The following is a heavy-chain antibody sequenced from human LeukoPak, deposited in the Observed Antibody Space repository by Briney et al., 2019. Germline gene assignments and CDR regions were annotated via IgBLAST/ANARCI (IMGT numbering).Heavy chain of an antibody. CDR2: LSGGGDST. Sequence: RAGGSLRLSCAASGFTFSDYYMSWVRQAPGKGLEWVSALSGGGDSTYYADSVKGRFTISRDNSKNTLYLQMNSLRAEDTAVYYCTKRPFSGYFDYWGQGTLVTVSS. V-gene: IGHV3-23*01. D-gene: IGHD6-25*01. CDR1: GFTFSDYY. CDR3: TKRPFSGYFDY. J-gene: IGHJ4*02.